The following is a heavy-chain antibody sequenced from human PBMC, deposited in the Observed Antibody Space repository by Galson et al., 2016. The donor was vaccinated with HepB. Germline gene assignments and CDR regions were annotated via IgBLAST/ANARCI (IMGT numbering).Heavy chain of an antibody. J-gene: IGHJ4*02. CDR2: IKSKTDDGTT. CDR3: TTDYIRDYVPVCEY. CDR1: GLTFSDAW. D-gene: IGHD4-17*01. V-gene: IGHV3-15*01. Sequence: GSLRLSCAASGLTFSDAWMSWVRQSPGKGLEWVGRIKSKTDDGTTDYAASVKGRFTISRDDSKNTQYLQMNSLKTEDTGIYYCTTDYIRDYVPVCEYWGPGTLVTVSS.